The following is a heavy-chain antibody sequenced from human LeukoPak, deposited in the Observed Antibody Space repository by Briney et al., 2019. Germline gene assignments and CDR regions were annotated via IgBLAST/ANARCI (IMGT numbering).Heavy chain of an antibody. V-gene: IGHV4-59*01. Sequence: SETLSLTCTVSGGSISSYYWSWIRQPPGKGLEWSGYIYYSGSTNYNPSLKSRVTISVDTYKNQFSLKLSSVTAADTAVYYCARDGLGYCSGGSCYGYWGQGTLVTVSS. D-gene: IGHD2-15*01. CDR3: ARDGLGYCSGGSCYGY. CDR2: IYYSGST. J-gene: IGHJ4*02. CDR1: GGSISSYY.